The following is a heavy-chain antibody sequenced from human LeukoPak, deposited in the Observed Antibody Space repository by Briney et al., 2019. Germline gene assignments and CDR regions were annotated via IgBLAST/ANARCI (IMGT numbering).Heavy chain of an antibody. D-gene: IGHD3-22*01. V-gene: IGHV1-69*05. CDR3: ARAIASGYYSFDY. J-gene: IGHJ4*02. CDR1: GGTFSSYA. Sequence: SVKVCCKASGGTFSSYAISWVRQAAGHGLEGMGGIIPIFGTANYAQKFQGRVTITTDESTSTAYMELSSLRSGDTAVYYCARAIASGYYSFDYWGQGTLVTVSS. CDR2: IIPIFGTA.